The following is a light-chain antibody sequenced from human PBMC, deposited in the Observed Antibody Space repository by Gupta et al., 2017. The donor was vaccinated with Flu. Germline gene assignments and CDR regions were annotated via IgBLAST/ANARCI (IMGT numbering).Light chain of an antibody. V-gene: IGLV1-44*01. CDR2: SNN. CDR3: AAWDDSLNGV. J-gene: IGLJ3*02. Sequence: QRVTISCSGSKSKSGSSPVNWYQQLPGTAPKLLIYSNNERPAGVHDRFSGSKSGTSASLAISGLQSEDEADYYCAAWDDSLNGVFGGGTKLTVL. CDR1: KSKSGSSP.